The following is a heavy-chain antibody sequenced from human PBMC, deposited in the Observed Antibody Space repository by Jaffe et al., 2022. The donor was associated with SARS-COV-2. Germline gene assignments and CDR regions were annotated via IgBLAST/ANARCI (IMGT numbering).Heavy chain of an antibody. V-gene: IGHV3-23*01. J-gene: IGHJ6*02. Sequence: EVQLLESGGGLVQPGGSLRLSCAASGFTFSSYAMSWVRQAPGKGLEWVSAISGSGGSTYYADSVKGRFTISRDNSKNTLYLQMNSLRAEDTAVYYCAKWGGGDVLRYFEPRGMDVWGQGTTVTVSS. CDR1: GFTFSSYA. D-gene: IGHD3-9*01. CDR3: AKWGGGDVLRYFEPRGMDV. CDR2: ISGSGGST.